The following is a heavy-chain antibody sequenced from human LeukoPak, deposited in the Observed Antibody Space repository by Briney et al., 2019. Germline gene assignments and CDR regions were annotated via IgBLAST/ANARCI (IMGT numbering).Heavy chain of an antibody. Sequence: ASVKVSCKASGYTFTGYYKHWVRQAPGQGLEWMGWINPNSGGTNYAQSFQGRVTMTRDTSITTAYMELSGLRSDDTAVYYCATFFSVAAPWGQGTLVTVSS. V-gene: IGHV1-2*02. J-gene: IGHJ5*02. CDR3: ATFFSVAAP. CDR1: GYTFTGYY. D-gene: IGHD6-6*01. CDR2: INPNSGGT.